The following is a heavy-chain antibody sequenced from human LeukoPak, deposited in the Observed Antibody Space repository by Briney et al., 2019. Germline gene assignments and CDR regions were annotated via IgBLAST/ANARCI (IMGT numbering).Heavy chain of an antibody. V-gene: IGHV3-74*01. D-gene: IGHD2-2*01. CDR2: INPDGSST. CDR3: ARGDCSSTSCPWDY. Sequence: GGSLRLSCAASGFTFSSYWMQWVRQAPGKGLVWVSHINPDGSSTTYADSVKGRFIISRDNAKNTLYLQMNSLRAEDTAVYYCARGDCSSTSCPWDYWGQGTLVTVSS. CDR1: GFTFSSYW. J-gene: IGHJ4*02.